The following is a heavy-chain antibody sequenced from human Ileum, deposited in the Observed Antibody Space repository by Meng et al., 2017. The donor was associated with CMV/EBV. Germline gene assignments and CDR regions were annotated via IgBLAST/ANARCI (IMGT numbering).Heavy chain of an antibody. CDR1: GFTFSDYY. Sequence: GGSLRLSCATSGFTFSDYYMSWIRQAPGKGLEWVSFISGGGGDIHYADSVKGRFTISRDNAKNSLYLQMKSLRAEDTAVYYCAREKMTSDYWGQGTLVTVSS. J-gene: IGHJ4*02. D-gene: IGHD2-21*02. CDR3: AREKMTSDY. CDR2: ISGGGGDI. V-gene: IGHV3-11*04.